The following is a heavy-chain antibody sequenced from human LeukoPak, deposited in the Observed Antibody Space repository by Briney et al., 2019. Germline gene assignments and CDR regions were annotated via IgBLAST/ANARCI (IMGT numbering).Heavy chain of an antibody. D-gene: IGHD3-10*01. V-gene: IGHV4-4*07. J-gene: IGHJ5*02. CDR2: ISGSGTI. CDR3: ARDSGTTGEVKFDP. Sequence: SETLSLTCTVSGGSINSYWSWIRQPAGKGLEWIGRISGSGTITYNPALKSRLTISIDTSKNQFSLKLMSVTAADTAVYYCARDSGTTGEVKFDPWGQGTLVTVSS. CDR1: GGSINSY.